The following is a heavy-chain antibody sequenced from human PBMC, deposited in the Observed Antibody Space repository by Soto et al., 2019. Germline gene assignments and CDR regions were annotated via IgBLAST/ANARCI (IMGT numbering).Heavy chain of an antibody. J-gene: IGHJ3*02. CDR2: IYHSGST. CDR1: GGSISSSNW. CDR3: AGNLNYYGSGSYYNDAFDI. D-gene: IGHD3-10*01. Sequence: LSLTCAVSGGSISSSNWWSWVRQPPGKGLEWIGEIYHSGSTNYNPSLKSRVTISVDKSKNQFSLKLSSVTAADTAVYYCAGNLNYYGSGSYYNDAFDIWGQGTMVTVS. V-gene: IGHV4-4*02.